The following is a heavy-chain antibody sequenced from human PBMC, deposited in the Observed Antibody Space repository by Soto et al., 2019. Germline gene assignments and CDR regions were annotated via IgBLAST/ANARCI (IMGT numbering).Heavy chain of an antibody. CDR2: IYYSGST. CDR3: ARLPVPAAMPYYYYMDV. J-gene: IGHJ6*03. CDR1: GGSISSGGYY. Sequence: SETLSLTCTVSGGSISSGGYYWSWIRQHPGKGLEWIGYIYYSGSTYYNPSLKSRVTISVDTSKNQFSLKLSSVTAADTAVYYCARLPVPAAMPYYYYMDVWGKGTTVTVSS. D-gene: IGHD2-2*01. V-gene: IGHV4-31*03.